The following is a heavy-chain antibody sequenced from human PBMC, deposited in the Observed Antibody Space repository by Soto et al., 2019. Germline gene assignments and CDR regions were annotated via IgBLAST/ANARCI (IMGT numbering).Heavy chain of an antibody. D-gene: IGHD4-17*01. CDR3: ARDEDYGDPGFDY. CDR2: INAGNGNT. J-gene: IGHJ4*02. V-gene: IGHV1-3*01. CDR1: GYTFTSYA. Sequence: ASVKVSCKASGYTFTSYAMHWVRQAPGQRLEWMGWINAGNGNTKYSQKFQGRVTITRDTSASTAYMELSSLRSEDTAVYYCARDEDYGDPGFDYWGQGTLVTCSS.